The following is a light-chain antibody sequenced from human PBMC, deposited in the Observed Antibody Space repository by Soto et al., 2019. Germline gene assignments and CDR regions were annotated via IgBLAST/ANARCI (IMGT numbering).Light chain of an antibody. CDR3: QQRSDWPLT. J-gene: IGKJ4*01. CDR2: DAS. CDR1: QSVSSF. V-gene: IGKV3-11*01. Sequence: IVLPQSPATLSLSPGVRAPLSCRASQSVSSFLAWYQQKPGQAPRLLVYDASTRATGIPARFSGSGSGTDFTLSISSLEPEDFGVYFCQQRSDWPLTFGGGTRWIS.